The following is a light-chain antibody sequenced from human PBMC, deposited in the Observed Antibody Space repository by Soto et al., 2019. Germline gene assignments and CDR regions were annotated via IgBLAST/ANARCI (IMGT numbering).Light chain of an antibody. Sequence: EIVLTQSPGTLSLSPGERATLSCRASQSVSSSYLAWYQQKPGQAPRLLIYGASSRASGIPDRFSGSGSGTDFTLTISRLEPEDFAVYYCQQRSLFTFGPGTKVDIK. V-gene: IGKV3D-20*02. J-gene: IGKJ3*01. CDR2: GAS. CDR3: QQRSLFT. CDR1: QSVSSSY.